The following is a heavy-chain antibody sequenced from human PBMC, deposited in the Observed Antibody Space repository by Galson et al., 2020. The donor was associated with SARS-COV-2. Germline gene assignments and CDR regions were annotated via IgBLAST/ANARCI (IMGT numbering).Heavy chain of an antibody. J-gene: IGHJ2*01. V-gene: IGHV4-59*01. CDR3: ARQLGRGYSGDDWLWYFDL. Sequence: ASETLYLTCTVSGGSISYYYWSWVRQSPGKGMEWIGYVEKSGNTNYNPSLHSRLRISIDRSQNQFSLKLTSVTAADTAVYYCARQLGRGYSGDDWLWYFDLWGRGTLVTVSS. CDR2: VEKSGNT. CDR1: GGSISYYY. D-gene: IGHD5-12*01.